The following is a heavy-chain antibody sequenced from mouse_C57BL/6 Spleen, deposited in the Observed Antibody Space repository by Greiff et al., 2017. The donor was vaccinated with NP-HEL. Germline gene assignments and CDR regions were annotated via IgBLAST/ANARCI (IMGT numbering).Heavy chain of an antibody. J-gene: IGHJ4*01. CDR2: ISSGGSYT. CDR1: GFTFSSYG. V-gene: IGHV5-6*02. Sequence: EVKLMESGGDLVKPGGSLKLSCAASGFTFSSYGMSWVRQTPDKRLEWVATISSGGSYTYYPDSVKGRFTISRDNAKNTLYLQMSSLKSEDTAMYYCARRDGYRAMDYWGQGTSVTVSS. D-gene: IGHD2-3*01. CDR3: ARRDGYRAMDY.